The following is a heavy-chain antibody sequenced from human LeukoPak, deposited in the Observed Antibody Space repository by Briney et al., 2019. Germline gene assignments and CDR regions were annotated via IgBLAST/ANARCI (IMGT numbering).Heavy chain of an antibody. D-gene: IGHD6-19*01. CDR1: GGSFSGNY. V-gene: IGHV4-34*01. CDR3: ARKYSSGWCQTDY. Sequence: SETLSLTCAVYGGSFSGNYWSWIRQPPGKGLEWIGEINHSGSTNYNPSLKSRVTISVDTSKNQFSLKLSSVTAADTAVYYCARKYSSGWCQTDYWGQGTLVTVSS. CDR2: INHSGST. J-gene: IGHJ4*02.